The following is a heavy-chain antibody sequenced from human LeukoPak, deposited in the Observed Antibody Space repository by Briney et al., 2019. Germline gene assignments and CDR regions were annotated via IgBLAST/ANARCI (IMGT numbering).Heavy chain of an antibody. V-gene: IGHV1-69*04. CDR3: ARDSPTLRYFDWIYGMDV. J-gene: IGHJ6*02. Sequence: SVKVSCKASGGTFSSYAISWVRQAPGQGLEWMGRIIPILGIANYAQKFQGRVTITADKSTSTAYMELSSLRSEDTAVYYCARDSPTLRYFDWIYGMDVWGQGTTVTVSS. D-gene: IGHD3-9*01. CDR2: IIPILGIA. CDR1: GGTFSSYA.